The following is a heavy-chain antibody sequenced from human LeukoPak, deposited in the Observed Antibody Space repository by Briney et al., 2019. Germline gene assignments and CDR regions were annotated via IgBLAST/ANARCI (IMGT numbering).Heavy chain of an antibody. CDR1: GFTFSNYG. D-gene: IGHD3-3*01. CDR2: INWNGGST. Sequence: GGSLRLSCAASGFTFSNYGMSWVRQAPGKGLEWVSGINWNGGSTGYADSVKGRFTISRDNAKNSLSLQMNSLRVEDTALYYCARGGISIFGVVIYMDVWGKGTTVTVSS. V-gene: IGHV3-20*04. J-gene: IGHJ6*03. CDR3: ARGGISIFGVVIYMDV.